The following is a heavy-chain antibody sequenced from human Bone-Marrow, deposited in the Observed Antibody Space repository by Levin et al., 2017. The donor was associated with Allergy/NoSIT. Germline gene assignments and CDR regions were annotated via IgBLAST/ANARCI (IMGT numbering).Heavy chain of an antibody. D-gene: IGHD5-24*01. CDR1: GFTFSIYG. Sequence: GGSLRLSCAASGFTFSIYGMHWVRQAPGKGLEWVAVIWYDGSNKYYADSMKGRFTISRDNSKNTLYLQMNSLRAEDTAVYYCARGASDGYNQELYYYYYGMDVWGQGTTVTVSS. CDR2: IWYDGSNK. CDR3: ARGASDGYNQELYYYYYGMDV. V-gene: IGHV3-33*01. J-gene: IGHJ6*02.